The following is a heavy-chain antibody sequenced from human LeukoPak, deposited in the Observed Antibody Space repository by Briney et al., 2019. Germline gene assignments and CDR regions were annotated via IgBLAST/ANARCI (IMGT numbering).Heavy chain of an antibody. Sequence: GGSLRLSCAALGFTFSSYVMHWVRQAPGTGLEWVAFIRYDGSIKYYADSVKGRFTISRDNSKNTLYLQMNSLRGEDTAVYYCAKDLRQKVATIVALDYWGQGTLVTVSS. CDR2: IRYDGSIK. J-gene: IGHJ4*02. V-gene: IGHV3-30*02. CDR1: GFTFSSYV. D-gene: IGHD5-12*01. CDR3: AKDLRQKVATIVALDY.